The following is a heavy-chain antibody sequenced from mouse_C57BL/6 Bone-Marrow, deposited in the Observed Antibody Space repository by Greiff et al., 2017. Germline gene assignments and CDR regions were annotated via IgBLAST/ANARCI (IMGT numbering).Heavy chain of an antibody. CDR1: GYAFTNYL. CDR3: ARVNYGSSYASFAY. CDR2: INPGSGGT. D-gene: IGHD1-1*01. Sequence: VQLQQSGAELVRPGTSVKVSCKASGYAFTNYLIAWVKQRPGQGLEWIGVINPGSGGTNYNEKFKGKATLTADKSSSTAYMQLSSLTSEDSAVYFCARVNYGSSYASFAYWGQGTLVTVSA. J-gene: IGHJ3*01. V-gene: IGHV1-54*01.